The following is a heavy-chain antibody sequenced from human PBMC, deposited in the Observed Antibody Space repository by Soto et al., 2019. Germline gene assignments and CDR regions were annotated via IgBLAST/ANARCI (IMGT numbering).Heavy chain of an antibody. D-gene: IGHD3-10*01. Sequence: SSETLSLTCTVSGGFIRGSDYYWGWVRQAPGKGLEWVSAISGSGGSTYYADSVKGRFTISRDNSKNTLYLQMNSLRAEDTAVYYCAKASGWFGEFDYWGQGTLVTVSS. J-gene: IGHJ4*02. V-gene: IGHV3-23*01. CDR3: AKASGWFGEFDY. CDR1: GGFIRGSDYY. CDR2: ISGSGGST.